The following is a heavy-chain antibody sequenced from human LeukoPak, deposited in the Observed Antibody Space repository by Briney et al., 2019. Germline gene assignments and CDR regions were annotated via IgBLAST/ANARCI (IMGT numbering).Heavy chain of an antibody. J-gene: IGHJ5*02. CDR1: GGSFSGYY. CDR3: ARSEGYCSSTSCLFDP. Sequence: SETLSLTCAVYGGSFSGYYWSWIRQPPGKGLEWIGEINHSGSTNYNPSLKSRVTISVDTSKNQFSLKLSSVTAADTAVYYCARSEGYCSSTSCLFDPWGQGTLVTVSS. V-gene: IGHV4-34*09. D-gene: IGHD2-2*01. CDR2: INHSGST.